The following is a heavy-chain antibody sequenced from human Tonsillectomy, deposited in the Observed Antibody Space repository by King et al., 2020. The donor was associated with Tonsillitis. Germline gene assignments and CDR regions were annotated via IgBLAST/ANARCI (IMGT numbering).Heavy chain of an antibody. CDR3: ARTNIGYYYGSGSDYNVPDGMDV. Sequence: VQLVESGGGVVQPGRSLRLSCAASGFTFSSYGMHWVRQAPGKGLEWVAVISYDGSNYADSMKGRFTISRDNSKNTLYLQMNSLRAEDTAVYYCARTNIGYYYGSGSDYNVPDGMDVWGQGTTVTVSS. J-gene: IGHJ6*02. V-gene: IGHV3-33*05. CDR2: ISYDGSN. CDR1: GFTFSSYG. D-gene: IGHD3-10*01.